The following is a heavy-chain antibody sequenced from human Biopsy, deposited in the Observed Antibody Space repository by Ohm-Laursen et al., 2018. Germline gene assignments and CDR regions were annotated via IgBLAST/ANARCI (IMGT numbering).Heavy chain of an antibody. CDR3: AREAIGYQLPCDD. J-gene: IGHJ4*02. CDR1: TGTFNSYG. Sequence: GASVEVSCKAPTGTFNSYGIIWVRQAPGQGLEWMGRIIPILRTTAYAQTFLGRVTITADSPTSTVDMELTSLTSDDTAVYFCAREAIGYQLPCDDWGQGTLVTVSS. CDR2: IIPILRTT. V-gene: IGHV1-69*11. D-gene: IGHD2-2*01.